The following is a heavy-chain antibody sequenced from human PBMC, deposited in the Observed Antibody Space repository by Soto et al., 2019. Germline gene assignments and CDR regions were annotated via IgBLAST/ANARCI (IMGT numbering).Heavy chain of an antibody. CDR3: AKGPQYLAEIFSLYFDY. CDR1: GFTFDDYA. CDR2: ISWNSGSI. V-gene: IGHV3-9*01. Sequence: GGSLRLSCAASGFTFDDYAMHWVRQAPGKGLEWVSGISWNSGSIGYADSVKGRFTISRDNAKNSLYLQMNSLRAEDTALYYCAKGPQYLAEIFSLYFDYWGQGTLVTVSS. J-gene: IGHJ4*02. D-gene: IGHD4-4*01.